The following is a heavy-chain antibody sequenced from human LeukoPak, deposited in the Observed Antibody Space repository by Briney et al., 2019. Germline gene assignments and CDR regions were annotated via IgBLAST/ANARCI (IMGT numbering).Heavy chain of an antibody. CDR2: IYYGGTT. CDR1: GGSISSYY. Sequence: PSETLSLTCTVSGGSISSYYWSWIRQPPGKGLEWIGYIYYGGTTNYNPSLKSRVTISVATSKNQFSLNLSSVTAADTAVYYCARGGGGEYSSGWYDYWGQGTLVTISS. V-gene: IGHV4-59*01. CDR3: ARGGGGEYSSGWYDY. J-gene: IGHJ4*02. D-gene: IGHD6-19*01.